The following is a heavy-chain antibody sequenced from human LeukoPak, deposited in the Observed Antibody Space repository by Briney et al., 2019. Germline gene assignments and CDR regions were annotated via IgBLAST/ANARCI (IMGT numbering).Heavy chain of an antibody. Sequence: TGGSLRLSCAASGFTVSSNYMSWVRQAPGKGPEWVSAISGSGGSTYYADSVKGRFTISRDSSKNTLYLQMNSLRAEDTAVYYCAKGYCSGGSCDDAFDIWGQGTMVTVSS. CDR1: GFTVSSNY. V-gene: IGHV3-23*01. D-gene: IGHD2-15*01. CDR2: ISGSGGST. J-gene: IGHJ3*02. CDR3: AKGYCSGGSCDDAFDI.